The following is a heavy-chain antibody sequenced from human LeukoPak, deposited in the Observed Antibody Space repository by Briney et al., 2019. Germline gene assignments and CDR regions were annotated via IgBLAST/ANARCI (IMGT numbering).Heavy chain of an antibody. J-gene: IGHJ4*02. CDR3: MMGKPETVFVY. CDR1: GGSFSGYC. D-gene: IGHD3-3*01. CDR2: INHSGST. Sequence: PSETLSLTCTVYGGSFSGYCWCWIRQPPGKGLEWVGEINHSGSTNYNPSLKSRVTISVDTSKNQFSLKLTSMTAADTAGYYCMMGKPETVFVYWGQGTLVTVSS. V-gene: IGHV4-34*01.